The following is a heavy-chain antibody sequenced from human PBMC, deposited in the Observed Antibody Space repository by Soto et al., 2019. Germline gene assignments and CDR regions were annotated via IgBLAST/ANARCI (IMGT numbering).Heavy chain of an antibody. Sequence: GGSLRLSCAASGFTFSTYWMNWVRQAPGKGLEWVANIKQDGSEKYYVDSVKGRFSISRDNAKNSLYLQMNSLGAEDTAVYYCAREARGTTFLDYWGQGTLVTVSS. V-gene: IGHV3-7*01. D-gene: IGHD1-7*01. CDR3: AREARGTTFLDY. CDR1: GFTFSTYW. CDR2: IKQDGSEK. J-gene: IGHJ4*02.